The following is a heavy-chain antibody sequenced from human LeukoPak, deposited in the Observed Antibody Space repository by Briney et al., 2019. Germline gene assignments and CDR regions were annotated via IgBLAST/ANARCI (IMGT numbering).Heavy chain of an antibody. D-gene: IGHD3-10*01. CDR1: GGSISSYY. Sequence: SETLSLTCTVCGGSISSYYWSWIRQPPGKGLEWIGYIYYSGSTNYNPSLKSRVTISVDTSKNQFSLKLSSVTAADTAVYYCARLRIDGSGSPPYWYYGMDVWGQGTTVTVSS. CDR3: ARLRIDGSGSPPYWYYGMDV. J-gene: IGHJ6*02. CDR2: IYYSGST. V-gene: IGHV4-59*01.